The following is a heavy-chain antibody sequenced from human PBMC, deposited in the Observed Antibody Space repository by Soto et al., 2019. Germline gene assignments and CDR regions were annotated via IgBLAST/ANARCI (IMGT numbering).Heavy chain of an antibody. J-gene: IGHJ6*02. D-gene: IGHD6-6*01. CDR3: AHSTYGSSPGGYYYYGRDV. Sequence: QITWKESGPTLVTPTQTLTLTCTFSGFSLSTSGVGVGWIRQPPGKALEWLALIYCDDDKRYSPSLKSRLTILMDTSKNQVVLTMTDIDPGDTSTYSGAHSTYGSSPGGYYYYGRDVWGQGTTVAVS. V-gene: IGHV2-5*02. CDR2: IYCDDDK. CDR1: GFSLSTSGVG.